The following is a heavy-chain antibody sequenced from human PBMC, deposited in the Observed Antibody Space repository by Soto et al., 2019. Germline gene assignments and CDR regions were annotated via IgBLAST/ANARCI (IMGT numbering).Heavy chain of an antibody. V-gene: IGHV3-11*05. CDR1: GFIFSDYY. CDR3: VRDIERVGATRYFDH. D-gene: IGHD1-26*01. Sequence: GGSVRLSCAASGFIFSDYYMSWIRQAPGKGLEWLSYISSSSSDTNYVDSVKGRFRSSGDNAKSTLYLQMESLRVEDTAVYYCVRDIERVGATRYFDHWGQGT. J-gene: IGHJ4*02. CDR2: ISSSSSDT.